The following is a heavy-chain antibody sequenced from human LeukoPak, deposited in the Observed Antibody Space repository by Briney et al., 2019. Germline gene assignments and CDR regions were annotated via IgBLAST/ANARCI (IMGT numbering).Heavy chain of an antibody. CDR3: ARDPGEWELLGAFDI. CDR1: SGSISSNY. J-gene: IGHJ3*02. CDR2: IYYNGST. Sequence: SETLSLTCTVSSGSISSNYCSWIRQPPGKGLEWIGYIYYNGSTNYNPSLKSRVTISVDTSKNQFSLKLSSVTAADTAVYYCARDPGEWELLGAFDIWGQGTMVTVSS. V-gene: IGHV4-59*01. D-gene: IGHD1-26*01.